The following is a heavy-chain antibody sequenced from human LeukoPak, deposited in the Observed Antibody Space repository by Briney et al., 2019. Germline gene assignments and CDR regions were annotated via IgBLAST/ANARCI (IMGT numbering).Heavy chain of an antibody. Sequence: GEALKISCKGSGYSFTSYLIGWVRPMPGKGLEWVGIIYPGDSDTRYSASFQGQVTISADKSISTAYLQWSSLKASDTAMYYCARLFGLKVVAPDDEAFDIWGQGTMVTVSS. V-gene: IGHV5-51*01. D-gene: IGHD2-2*01. CDR3: ARLFGLKVVAPDDEAFDI. CDR1: GYSFTSYL. J-gene: IGHJ3*02. CDR2: IYPGDSDT.